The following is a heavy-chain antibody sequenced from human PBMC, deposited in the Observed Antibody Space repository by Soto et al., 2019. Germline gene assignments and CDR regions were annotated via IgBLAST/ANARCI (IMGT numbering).Heavy chain of an antibody. Sequence: SETLSLTCTVSGGSISSYYWSWIRQPPGKGLEWIGYIYYSGSTNYNPSLKSRVTISVDTSKNQFSLKLSSVTAADTAVYYCASETGGWFDPWGQGTLVTVSS. CDR1: GGSISSYY. D-gene: IGHD3-10*01. CDR3: ASETGGWFDP. CDR2: IYYSGST. V-gene: IGHV4-59*01. J-gene: IGHJ5*02.